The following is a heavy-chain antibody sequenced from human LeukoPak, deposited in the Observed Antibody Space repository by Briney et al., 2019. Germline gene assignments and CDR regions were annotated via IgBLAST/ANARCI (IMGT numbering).Heavy chain of an antibody. V-gene: IGHV5-51*01. J-gene: IGHJ4*02. CDR2: IYPGDSDT. CDR1: GYTFSTYW. Sequence: GEYLKISCKGSGYTFSTYWIGWVRQMPGKGLEWMGIIYPGDSDTRYSPSFQGQVTISADKSISTAYLQWSSLKASDTAMYYCATSRVLTGPLGDWGQGTLVTVSS. CDR3: ATSRVLTGPLGD. D-gene: IGHD3-9*01.